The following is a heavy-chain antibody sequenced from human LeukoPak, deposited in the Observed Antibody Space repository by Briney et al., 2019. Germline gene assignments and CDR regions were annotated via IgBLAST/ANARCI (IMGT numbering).Heavy chain of an antibody. V-gene: IGHV3-7*01. CDR1: GFTFSSYW. CDR2: IKHDASEK. Sequence: PGRSLRLSCAASGFTFSSYWMAWVRQTPGKGLEWVANIKHDASEKYYVDSVKGRFTISRDNAQNSFYLQMNSLRAEDTAVYYCARDRGSTGYDLYDCWGQGTLVTVSS. D-gene: IGHD5-12*01. CDR3: ARDRGSTGYDLYDC. J-gene: IGHJ4*02.